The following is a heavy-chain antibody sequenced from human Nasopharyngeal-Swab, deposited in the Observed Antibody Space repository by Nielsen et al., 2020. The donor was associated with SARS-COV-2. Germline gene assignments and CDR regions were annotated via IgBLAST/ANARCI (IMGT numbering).Heavy chain of an antibody. CDR2: ISSSSSTI. J-gene: IGHJ6*02. CDR1: GFTFSSYS. D-gene: IGHD3-16*01. Sequence: GGSLRLSCAASGFTFSSYSMNWVRQAPGKGLEWVSYISSSSSTIYYADSVKGRFTISRDNAKNSLYLQMNSLRAEDTAVYYCAREWYYDYVWGSSSAMDVWGQGTTVTVSS. CDR3: AREWYYDYVWGSSSAMDV. V-gene: IGHV3-48*01.